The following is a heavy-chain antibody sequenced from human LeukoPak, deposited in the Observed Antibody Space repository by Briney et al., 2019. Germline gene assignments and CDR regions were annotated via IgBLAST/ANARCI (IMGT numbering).Heavy chain of an antibody. CDR2: FDPEDGET. J-gene: IGHJ5*02. Sequence: ASVKVSCKVSGYTLTELSMHWVRQAPGKGLEWMGGFDPEDGETIYAQKFQGRVTMTEDTSTDTAYMELSSLRSEDTAVYYCATGPTHCGGDCPPTNGFDPWGQGTLVTVSS. CDR3: ATGPTHCGGDCPPTNGFDP. CDR1: GYTLTELS. V-gene: IGHV1-24*01. D-gene: IGHD2-21*01.